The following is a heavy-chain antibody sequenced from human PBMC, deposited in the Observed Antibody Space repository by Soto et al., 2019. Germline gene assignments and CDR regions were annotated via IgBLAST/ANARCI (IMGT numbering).Heavy chain of an antibody. D-gene: IGHD5-12*01. V-gene: IGHV3-20*04. Sequence: EVQLMESGGGVVRPGGSLRLSCTASGFNFDDYGMTWVRQAPGKGLEWVSGINWNSGSRGYADSVKGRFTISRDNLQNSLFLAMNSLLAEDTAFYYCARATSGYDHYFASWGQGTLVTVS. CDR2: INWNSGSR. CDR3: ARATSGYDHYFAS. J-gene: IGHJ4*02. CDR1: GFNFDDYG.